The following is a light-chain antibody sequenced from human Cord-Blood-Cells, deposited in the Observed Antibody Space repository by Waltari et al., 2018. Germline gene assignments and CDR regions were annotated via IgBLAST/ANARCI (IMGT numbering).Light chain of an antibody. CDR1: SRDVGRYNL. V-gene: IGLV2-23*01. Sequence: QSALTQPASVSGSPGQSITISCTGTSRDVGRYNLLPWYQQHPGKAPKLMIYEGSKRPSGVSNRFSGSKSGNTAALTISGLQAEDEADYYCCSYAGSSTYWVFGGGTKLTVL. J-gene: IGLJ3*02. CDR3: CSYAGSSTYWV. CDR2: EGS.